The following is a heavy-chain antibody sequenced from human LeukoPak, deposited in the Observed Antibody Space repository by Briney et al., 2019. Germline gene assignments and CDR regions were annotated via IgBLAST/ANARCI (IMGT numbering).Heavy chain of an antibody. CDR2: IYTNTGSP. D-gene: IGHD5-18*01. CDR3: ARDRVRGYDERHFDY. J-gene: IGHJ4*02. Sequence: ASVKVSCKASGYIFTLYAVSWVRQAPGQGLEWMGWIYTNTGSPTYAQGFRGRFVFSLDTSVSTAYLQISSLKAEDTAVYYCARDRVRGYDERHFDYWGQGTLVTVSS. CDR1: GYIFTLYA. V-gene: IGHV7-4-1*02.